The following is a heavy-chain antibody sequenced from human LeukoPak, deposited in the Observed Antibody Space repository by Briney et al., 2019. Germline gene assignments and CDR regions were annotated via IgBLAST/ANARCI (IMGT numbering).Heavy chain of an antibody. D-gene: IGHD3-10*01. CDR1: GFTFSSYS. CDR3: ARDSSGSDHFDN. CDR2: ISSGSSFT. J-gene: IGHJ4*02. V-gene: IGHV3-21*01. Sequence: GGSLRLSCAASGFTFSSYSMNWVRQAPGKGLEWVSSISSGSSFTYYADSVKGRFTISRDNAKNSLYLQMNSLRAEDTAVYYCARDSSGSDHFDNWGQGTLVTVSS.